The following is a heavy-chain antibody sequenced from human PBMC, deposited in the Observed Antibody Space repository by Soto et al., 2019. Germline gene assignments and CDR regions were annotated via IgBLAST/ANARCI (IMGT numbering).Heavy chain of an antibody. V-gene: IGHV1-18*01. CDR3: ARDISSGWYDY. D-gene: IGHD6-19*01. CDR2: ISGYNCNT. J-gene: IGHJ4*02. Sequence: QVQLVQSGAEVKKPGASVKVSCKASGYTFTSYIINWVRQAPGQELEWMGWISGYNCNTNYAQKLQGRVTMTTDTSTSTAYMELRSLRSDDTAVYYCARDISSGWYDYWGQGTLVTVSS. CDR1: GYTFTSYI.